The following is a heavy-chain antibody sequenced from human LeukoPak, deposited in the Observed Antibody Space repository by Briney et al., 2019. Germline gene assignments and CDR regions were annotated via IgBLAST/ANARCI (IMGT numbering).Heavy chain of an antibody. CDR2: MNPNSGNT. Sequence: ASVKVSCKASGYTFTSYDINWVRQATGQGLEWMGWMNPNSGNTGYAQKFQGRVTMTRNTPISTAYMELSSLRSEDTAVYYCARVHCSGGSCYSRLAPAAGYRYYFDYWGQGTLVTVSS. CDR1: GYTFTSYD. J-gene: IGHJ4*02. CDR3: ARVHCSGGSCYSRLAPAAGYRYYFDY. V-gene: IGHV1-8*01. D-gene: IGHD2-15*01.